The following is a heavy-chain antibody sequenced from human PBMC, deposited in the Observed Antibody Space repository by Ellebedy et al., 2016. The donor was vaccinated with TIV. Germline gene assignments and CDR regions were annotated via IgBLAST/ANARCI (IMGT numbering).Heavy chain of an antibody. J-gene: IGHJ4*02. V-gene: IGHV3-21*04. Sequence: GESLKISCAASGFIFSDYTINWVRQAPGKGLEWVSSISSGSSYIYYADSMKGRFTISRDNAKNTLYLQMNSLRADDTAVYYCAKGSIAAALTCLDYWGQGTLVTVAS. CDR2: ISSGSSYI. D-gene: IGHD6-13*01. CDR3: AKGSIAAALTCLDY. CDR1: GFIFSDYT.